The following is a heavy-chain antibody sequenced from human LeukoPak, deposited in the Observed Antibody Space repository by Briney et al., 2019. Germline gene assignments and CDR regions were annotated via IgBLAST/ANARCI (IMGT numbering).Heavy chain of an antibody. D-gene: IGHD3-3*01. V-gene: IGHV3-74*01. CDR1: GFTFSSYW. CDR3: ARDYDFWSGKGIDY. J-gene: IGHJ4*02. CDR2: INTDGSST. Sequence: GGSLRLSCAASGFTFSSYWMHWVRQAPGKGLVWVSRINTDGSSTSYADSVKGRFTISRDNAKNTLYLQMNSLRAEDTAVYYCARDYDFWSGKGIDYWGQGTLVTVSS.